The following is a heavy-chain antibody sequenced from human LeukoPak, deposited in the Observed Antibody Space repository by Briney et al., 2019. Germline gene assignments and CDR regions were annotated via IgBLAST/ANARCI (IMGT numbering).Heavy chain of an antibody. CDR2: IKSDGSST. CDR1: GFTFNIYW. V-gene: IGHV3-74*01. Sequence: GGSLRLSCAASGFTFNIYWMHWVRQAPGKGLVWVSLIKSDGSSTNYADSVKGRFTISRDNAKNTLYLQMDSLRAEDTATYYCARDKGYSSDTWGQGTLVTVSS. CDR3: ARDKGYSSDT. D-gene: IGHD5-12*01. J-gene: IGHJ5*02.